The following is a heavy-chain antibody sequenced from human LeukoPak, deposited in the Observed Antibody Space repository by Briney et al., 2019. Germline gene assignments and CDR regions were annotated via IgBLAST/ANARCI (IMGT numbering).Heavy chain of an antibody. CDR2: ISSSSSYI. CDR1: GFTFSDYY. V-gene: IGHV3-21*01. CDR3: ARDRRAGAADAFDI. D-gene: IGHD1-26*01. Sequence: RGSLRLSCEASGFTFSDYYMNWVRQAPGKGLGWVSSISSSSSYIYYADSVKGRFTISRDNAKNSLYLQMNSLRAEDTAVYYCARDRRAGAADAFDIWGQGTMVTVSS. J-gene: IGHJ3*02.